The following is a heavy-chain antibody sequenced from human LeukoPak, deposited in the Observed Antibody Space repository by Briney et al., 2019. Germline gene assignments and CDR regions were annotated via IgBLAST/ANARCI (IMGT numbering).Heavy chain of an antibody. CDR1: GDTFSSYA. J-gene: IGHJ4*02. V-gene: IGHV1-69*13. CDR3: ARGRMAGTYVFDY. Sequence: ASVKVSCKASGDTFSSYAISWVRQAPGQGLGWMGGIIPIFGTANYAQKFQGRVTITADESTSTAYMELTSLRSEDTAVYYCARGRMAGTYVFDYWGQGTLVTVSS. CDR2: IIPIFGTA. D-gene: IGHD6-19*01.